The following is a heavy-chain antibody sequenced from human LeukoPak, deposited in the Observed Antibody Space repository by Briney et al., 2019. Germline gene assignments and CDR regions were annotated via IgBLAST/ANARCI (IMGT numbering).Heavy chain of an antibody. CDR3: ARVSRVIVNPKDNDY. J-gene: IGHJ4*02. CDR1: GFNLSSYE. CDR2: ISSSGNTI. V-gene: IGHV3-48*03. Sequence: PGGSLRLSCAASGFNLSSYEMKWVRQAPGKGLEWVSYISSSGNTIYYADSVKGRFTISRDNAKNSLYLQMNSLRAEDTAVYYCARVSRVIVNPKDNDYWGQVTLVTVSS. D-gene: IGHD3-16*02.